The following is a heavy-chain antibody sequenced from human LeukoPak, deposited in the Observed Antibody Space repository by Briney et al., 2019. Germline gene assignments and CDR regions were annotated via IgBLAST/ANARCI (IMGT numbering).Heavy chain of an antibody. J-gene: IGHJ5*02. CDR1: LGTFSSYA. D-gene: IGHD3-22*01. Sequence: SVTVSCTASLGTFSSYAISWVRQTPRQGLEWMGRIIPILGIASYAQTFQGRATITADKSTSTAYMELSSLRSEDTAVYYCARAYYYDSSGYLWFDPWGQGNLVTVSS. V-gene: IGHV1-69*10. CDR3: ARAYYYDSSGYLWFDP. CDR2: IIPILGIA.